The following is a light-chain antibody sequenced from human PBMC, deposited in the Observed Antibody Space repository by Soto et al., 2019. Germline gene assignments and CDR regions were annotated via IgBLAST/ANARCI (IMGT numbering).Light chain of an antibody. J-gene: IGKJ1*01. CDR2: GAS. CDR3: QQYRS. CDR1: QSVSSSY. Sequence: EIVLTQSPGTLSLSPGERATLSCRASQSVSSSYLAWYQQKPGQAPRLLIYGASSRATGIPDRFSGSGSGTDFTLTISSLQSEDFAIYYCQQYRSFGQGTRVEIK. V-gene: IGKV3-20*01.